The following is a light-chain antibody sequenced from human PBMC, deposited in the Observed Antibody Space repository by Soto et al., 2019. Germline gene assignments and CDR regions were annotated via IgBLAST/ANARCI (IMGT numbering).Light chain of an antibody. CDR3: QTWGTGLQE. J-gene: IGLJ2*01. CDR2: LNNDGSH. CDR1: SGHSSYA. Sequence: QLVLTQSPSASASLGASVKLTCTLSSGHSSYAIAWHQQQPEKGPRFLMYLNNDGSHSKGDGIPDRFSGSSSGAERYLTISSLQSEDEADYYCQTWGTGLQEFGGGTKLTVL. V-gene: IGLV4-69*01.